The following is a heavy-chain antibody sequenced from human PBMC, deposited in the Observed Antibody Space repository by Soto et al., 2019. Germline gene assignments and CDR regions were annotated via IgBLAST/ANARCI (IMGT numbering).Heavy chain of an antibody. CDR2: INHSGST. V-gene: IGHV4-34*01. J-gene: IGHJ6*02. CDR3: ARGRGKFCSSTSCYRRYYYYGMDV. Sequence: SETLSLTCAAYGGSFSGYYWSWIRQPPGKGLEWIGEINHSGSTNYNPSLKSRVTISVDTSKNQFSLKLSSVTAADTAVYYCARGRGKFCSSTSCYRRYYYYGMDVWGQGTTVTVSS. D-gene: IGHD2-2*01. CDR1: GGSFSGYY.